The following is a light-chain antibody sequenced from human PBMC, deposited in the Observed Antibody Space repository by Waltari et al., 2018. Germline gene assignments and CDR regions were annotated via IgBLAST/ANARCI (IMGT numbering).Light chain of an antibody. V-gene: IGLV4-69*01. CDR2: VNSDGSH. Sequence: QLVVTQSPSASASLGASVKLTCTLSSGHSSNVIAWLQQHPERGPRYLMKVNSDGSHSKGDEIPDRFSGSSSGAERYLTISNLQSEDEADYYCQTGGHGTWVFGGETKLTVL. J-gene: IGLJ3*02. CDR3: QTGGHGTWV. CDR1: SGHSSNV.